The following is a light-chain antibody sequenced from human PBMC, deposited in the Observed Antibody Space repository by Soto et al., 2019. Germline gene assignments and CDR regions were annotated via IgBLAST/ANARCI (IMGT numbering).Light chain of an antibody. CDR2: EVS. CDR3: SSYTINRTYV. V-gene: IGLV2-14*01. CDR1: SSDVGGYNY. J-gene: IGLJ1*01. Sequence: QSVLTHPASVSGSPGQSITISCTGTSSDVGGYNYVSWYQQNPGKAPKLMIYEVSNRPSGVSNRFSGSKSGNMASLTISGLQAEDEADYYCSSYTINRTYVFGTGTKATVL.